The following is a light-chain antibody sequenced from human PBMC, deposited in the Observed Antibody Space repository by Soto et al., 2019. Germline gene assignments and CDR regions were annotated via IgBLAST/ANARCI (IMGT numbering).Light chain of an antibody. CDR2: PAS. Sequence: DIQMTQSPSSVSASVGDRVTISCRSSQGISNWLAWYQQQPGKAPKLLIYPASSLQSGVPSRFSVSGSGTHFTHSISRLQPEDFATYYCQHTNSFLPLTFGGGTNVHIK. CDR1: QGISNW. J-gene: IGKJ4*01. V-gene: IGKV1-12*01. CDR3: QHTNSFLPLT.